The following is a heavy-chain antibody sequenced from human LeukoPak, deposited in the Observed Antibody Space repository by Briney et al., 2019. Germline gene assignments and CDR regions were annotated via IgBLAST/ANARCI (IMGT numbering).Heavy chain of an antibody. CDR1: GGTFSTSA. J-gene: IGHJ4*02. CDR2: IIPIFGTG. D-gene: IGHD3-22*01. CDR3: ARGLGDSSGYYFSDN. Sequence: ASVKVSCKTSGGTFSTSAISWVRRAPGQGLEWMGGIIPIFGTGNYAQKFQGRVTITADEFTSTAYIELSSLTSEDTAVYYCARGLGDSSGYYFSDNWGQGTLVTVSS. V-gene: IGHV1-69*13.